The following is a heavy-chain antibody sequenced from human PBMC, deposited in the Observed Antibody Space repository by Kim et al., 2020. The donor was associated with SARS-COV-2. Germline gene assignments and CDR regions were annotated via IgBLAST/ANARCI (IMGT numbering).Heavy chain of an antibody. CDR2: INAATGTP. CDR1: GYTFNNYA. D-gene: IGHD3-10*01. CDR3: TRGFLMVREIIVYYYYYGLDL. V-gene: IGHV1-3*01. Sequence: ASVKVSCKASGYTFNNYAIHWVRQAPGQRLEWLGWINAATGTPKYSQKFQGRLTITRDTSATTAYMELSSLRSEDTAVYYCTRGFLMVREIIVYYYYYGLDLWGQGTTVTVYS. J-gene: IGHJ6*02.